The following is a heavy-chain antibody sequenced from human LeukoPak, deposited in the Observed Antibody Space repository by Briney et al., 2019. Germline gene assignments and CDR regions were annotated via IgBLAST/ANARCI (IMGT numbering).Heavy chain of an antibody. CDR2: IRSKANSYAT. Sequence: GSLKLSCAASGFTFSGSAMHWVRQASGKGLEWVGRIRSKANSYATAYAASVKGRFTISRDDSKNTAYLQMNSLKTEDTAVYYCTRRPDYGGSRFDYWGQGTLVTVSS. J-gene: IGHJ4*02. V-gene: IGHV3-73*01. D-gene: IGHD4-23*01. CDR3: TRRPDYGGSRFDY. CDR1: GFTFSGSA.